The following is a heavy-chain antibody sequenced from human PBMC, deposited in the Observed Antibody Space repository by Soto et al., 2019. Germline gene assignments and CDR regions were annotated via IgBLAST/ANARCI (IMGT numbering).Heavy chain of an antibody. CDR2: INAGNGNT. CDR3: ARDGSSPGKFDY. CDR1: GYTFTSYA. V-gene: IGHV1-3*01. Sequence: ASVKVSCKASGYTFTSYAMHWVRQAPGQRLEWMRWINAGNGNTKYSQKFQGRVTITRDTSASTAYMELSSLRSEDTAVYYCARDGSSPGKFDYWGQGTLVTVSS. J-gene: IGHJ4*02. D-gene: IGHD6-13*01.